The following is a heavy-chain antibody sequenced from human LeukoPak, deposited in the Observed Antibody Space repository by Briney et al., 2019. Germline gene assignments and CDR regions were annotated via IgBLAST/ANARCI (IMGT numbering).Heavy chain of an antibody. V-gene: IGHV3-23*01. Sequence: PGLSLRLSCAGSGFTFSDYGMSWVRPATGQGLDWVSGGCPRGEITSVADAVNGRFAISMGNSENTLVLQMSNLRAEDTAAYSCARGGWFGQSPLDVFDVWGQGTTVTVSS. J-gene: IGHJ3*01. CDR3: ARGGWFGQSPLDVFDV. CDR1: GFTFSDYG. D-gene: IGHD3-10*01. CDR2: GCPRGEIT.